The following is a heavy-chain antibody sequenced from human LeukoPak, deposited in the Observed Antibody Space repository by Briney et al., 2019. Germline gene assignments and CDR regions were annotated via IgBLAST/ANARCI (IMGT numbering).Heavy chain of an antibody. CDR1: GGSFSGYY. CDR3: AGEGAFGSYKGY. D-gene: IGHD1-26*01. CDR2: INRSGST. V-gene: IGHV4-34*01. J-gene: IGHJ4*02. Sequence: SETLSLTCAVSGGSFSGYYWSWIRQPPGKGLEWIGEINRSGSTNYNPSLKSRVTISVDTSRNQFSLKLSSVTAADTAVYYCAGEGAFGSYKGYWGQGTLVTVSS.